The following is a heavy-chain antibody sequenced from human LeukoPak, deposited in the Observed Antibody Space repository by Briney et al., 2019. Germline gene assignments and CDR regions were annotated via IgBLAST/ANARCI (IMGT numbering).Heavy chain of an antibody. V-gene: IGHV4-39*07. CDR1: GDSISRSRHF. Sequence: SETLSLTCNVSGDSISRSRHFWAWIRQSPGRGLEWIGYIYNSGSTYYNPSLKSRVTISVDTSKNQFSLRLSSVTAADTAVYYCARWGTHASTSNWFDPWAREPWSPSPQ. CDR3: ARWGTHASTSNWFDP. D-gene: IGHD2-2*01. J-gene: IGHJ5*02. CDR2: IYNSGST.